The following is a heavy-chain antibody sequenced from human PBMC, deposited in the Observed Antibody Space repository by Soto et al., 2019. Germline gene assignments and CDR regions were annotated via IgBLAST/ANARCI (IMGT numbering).Heavy chain of an antibody. Sequence: ASVKVSCKASGYTFTSYGISWVRQAPGQGLEWMGWISAYNGNTNYAQKLQGRVTMTTDTSTSTAYMELRSLRSDDTAVYCCARDPAYYDFWSGYYHEYMDVWGQGTTVTVSS. D-gene: IGHD3-3*01. J-gene: IGHJ6*02. CDR2: ISAYNGNT. CDR3: ARDPAYYDFWSGYYHEYMDV. V-gene: IGHV1-18*01. CDR1: GYTFTSYG.